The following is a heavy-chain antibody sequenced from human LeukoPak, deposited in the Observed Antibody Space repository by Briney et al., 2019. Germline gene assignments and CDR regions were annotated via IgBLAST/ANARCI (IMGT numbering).Heavy chain of an antibody. CDR3: AEDFFGGPGHPLGI. Sequence: GGSLRLSCAASGFTFSSYAMHWVRQAPGKGLEWVAVISYDGSNKYYADSVKGRFTISRDNSKNTLYLQMNSLRAEDTAVYYCAEDFFGGPGHPLGIWGQGTMVTVSS. V-gene: IGHV3-30-3*02. CDR1: GFTFSSYA. CDR2: ISYDGSNK. J-gene: IGHJ3*02. D-gene: IGHD3-16*01.